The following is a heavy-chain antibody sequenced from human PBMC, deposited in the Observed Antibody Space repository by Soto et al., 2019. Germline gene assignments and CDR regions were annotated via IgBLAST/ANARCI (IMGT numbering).Heavy chain of an antibody. CDR2: ISYDGSNK. D-gene: IGHD3-9*01. J-gene: IGHJ6*02. V-gene: IGHV3-30*18. Sequence: QVQLVESAGGVVQRGRSLRLSCAASGLTFSSYGMHWVRQAPGKGLEWVAVISYDGSNKYYADSVKGRFTISRDNSKNTLYLQMNSLRAEDTAVYYCAKEGSDYDILTGSGYYGMDVWGQGTTVTVSS. CDR3: AKEGSDYDILTGSGYYGMDV. CDR1: GLTFSSYG.